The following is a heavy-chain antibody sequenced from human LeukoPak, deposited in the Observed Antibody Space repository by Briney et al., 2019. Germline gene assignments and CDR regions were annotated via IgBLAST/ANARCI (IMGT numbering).Heavy chain of an antibody. V-gene: IGHV3-74*01. D-gene: IGHD4-11*01. CDR2: TNGDGSTT. Sequence: GGSLRLSCAASAFTLSSYWMAWVRQAPGKGLVWVSHTNGDGSTTNYADSVKGRFTISRDNSKNTLYLQMNSLRAEDTAVYYCVREATTINLFGMDVWGQGTTVTVSS. J-gene: IGHJ6*02. CDR3: VREATTINLFGMDV. CDR1: AFTLSSYW.